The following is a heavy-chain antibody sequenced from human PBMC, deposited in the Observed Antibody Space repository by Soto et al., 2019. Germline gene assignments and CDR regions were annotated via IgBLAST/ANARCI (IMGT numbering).Heavy chain of an antibody. CDR3: VRGPDYEGSFDQ. CDR2: IILPFGTA. D-gene: IGHD3-22*01. V-gene: IGHV1-69*12. CDR1: GGTFSNYA. J-gene: IGHJ4*02. Sequence: QVRLVQSGAEVKKPGSSVKVSCKASGGTFSNYAIGWVRRAPGQGLEWMGGIILPFGTANYAQKFQGRVTITADESMTTAYMELSGLRSEDTAVYYCVRGPDYEGSFDQWGQGTLVTVSS.